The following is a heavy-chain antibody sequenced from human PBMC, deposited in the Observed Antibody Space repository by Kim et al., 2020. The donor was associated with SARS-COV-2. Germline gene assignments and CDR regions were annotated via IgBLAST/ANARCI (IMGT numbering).Heavy chain of an antibody. Sequence: SETLSLTCTVSGGSISSYYWSWIRQPAGKGLEWIGRIYTSGRTNYNPSLKSRVTMSVDTSKNQFSLKLSSVTAADTAVYYCARDEPSSGWQITPSWFDPWGQGTLVTVSS. CDR1: GGSISSYY. CDR3: ARDEPSSGWQITPSWFDP. V-gene: IGHV4-4*07. D-gene: IGHD6-19*01. CDR2: IYTSGRT. J-gene: IGHJ5*02.